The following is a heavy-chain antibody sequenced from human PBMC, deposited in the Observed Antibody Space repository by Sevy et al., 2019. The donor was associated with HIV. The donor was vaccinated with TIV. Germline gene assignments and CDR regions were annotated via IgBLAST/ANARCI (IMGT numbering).Heavy chain of an antibody. J-gene: IGHJ4*02. CDR1: GGSISSYY. Sequence: SETLSLTCTVSGGSISSYYWSWSRQPPGKGLEWIGYIYYSGSTNYNPSLKSRVTISVDTSKNQFSLKLSSVTAADTAVYYCARGLRFLGAFDYWGQGTLVTVSS. V-gene: IGHV4-59*13. CDR2: IYYSGST. D-gene: IGHD3-3*01. CDR3: ARGLRFLGAFDY.